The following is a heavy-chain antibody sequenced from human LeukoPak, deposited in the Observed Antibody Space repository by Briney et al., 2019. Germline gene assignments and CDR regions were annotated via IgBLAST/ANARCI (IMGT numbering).Heavy chain of an antibody. D-gene: IGHD2-15*01. J-gene: IGHJ6*02. V-gene: IGHV4-39*01. CDR2: IYYSGST. CDR3: ASTRYCSGGSCYPLYYYYYGMDV. Sequence: PSETLSLTCTVPGGSISSSSYYWGWIRQPPGKGLEWIGSIYYSGSTYYNPSLKSRVTISVDTSKNQFSLKLSSVTAADTAVYYCASTRYCSGGSCYPLYYYYYGMDVWGQGTTVTVSS. CDR1: GGSISSSSYY.